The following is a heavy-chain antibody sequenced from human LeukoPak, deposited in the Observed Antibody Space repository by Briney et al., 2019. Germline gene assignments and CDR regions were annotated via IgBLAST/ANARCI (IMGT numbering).Heavy chain of an antibody. D-gene: IGHD6-19*01. CDR1: GGSISSYY. V-gene: IGHV4-59*01. Sequence: SETLSLTCTVSGGSISSYYWSWIRQPPGKGLEWIGYIYYSGSTNYNPSLKSRVTISVDTSKNQFSLKLSSVTAADTAVYYCARDLLESGWYYIWSDDAFDIWGQGTMVTVSS. CDR3: ARDLLESGWYYIWSDDAFDI. J-gene: IGHJ3*02. CDR2: IYYSGST.